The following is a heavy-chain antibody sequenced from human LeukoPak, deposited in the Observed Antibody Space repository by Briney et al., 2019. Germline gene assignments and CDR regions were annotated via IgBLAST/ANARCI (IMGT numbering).Heavy chain of an antibody. CDR2: ISGSGGST. V-gene: IGHV3-23*01. J-gene: IGHJ6*04. D-gene: IGHD4-23*01. CDR1: GFTYNTYA. Sequence: GGSLRLSCAASGFTYNTYAMSWVRQAPGKGLEWVSSISGSGGSTYYTDSVKGRFTISRDNSKNTLYLQMNSLRGEDTAVYYCAKHQQVDTNSLMDVWGEGTTVTVSS. CDR3: AKHQQVDTNSLMDV.